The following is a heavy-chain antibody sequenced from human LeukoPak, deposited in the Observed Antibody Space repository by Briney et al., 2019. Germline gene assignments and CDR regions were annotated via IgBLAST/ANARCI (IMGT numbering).Heavy chain of an antibody. CDR3: ARVGYYDSSGYLDAFDI. CDR1: GFTFSSYA. CDR2: ISYDGSNK. V-gene: IGHV3-30-3*01. Sequence: PGGSLRLSCAASGFTFSSYAMHWVRQAPGKGLEWVAVISYDGSNKYYADSVKGRFTISRDNSKNTLYLQMNSLRAEDTAVCYCARVGYYDSSGYLDAFDIWGQGTMVTVSS. D-gene: IGHD3-22*01. J-gene: IGHJ3*02.